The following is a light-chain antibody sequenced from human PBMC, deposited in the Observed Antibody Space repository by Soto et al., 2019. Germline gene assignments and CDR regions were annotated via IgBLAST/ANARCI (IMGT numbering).Light chain of an antibody. CDR1: QSVSNNY. CDR3: QQYGSSGT. CDR2: VAS. J-gene: IGKJ1*01. Sequence: EIVLTQSPGTLSLSPGERATLSCRASQSVSNNYLAWYQQKPGQAPRLLIYVASNRATGIPDRFSGSGSGTDFTLTISRLEYEDFAAYYCQQYGSSGTFEQGTKVPIK. V-gene: IGKV3-20*01.